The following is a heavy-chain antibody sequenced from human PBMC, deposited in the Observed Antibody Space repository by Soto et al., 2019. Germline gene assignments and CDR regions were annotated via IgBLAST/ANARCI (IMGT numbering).Heavy chain of an antibody. CDR1: GYTFTNYG. D-gene: IGHD3-10*01. V-gene: IGHV1-18*04. Sequence: ASVKVSCKASGYTFTNYGITWVRQAPGEGLEWMGWISGYNGHTNYAQKVQGRVTMTTDTSTSTAYMELRSLRSDDTAVYYCARDGNGSGSYYYYGMDVWGQGTTVTVSS. CDR2: ISGYNGHT. CDR3: ARDGNGSGSYYYYGMDV. J-gene: IGHJ6*02.